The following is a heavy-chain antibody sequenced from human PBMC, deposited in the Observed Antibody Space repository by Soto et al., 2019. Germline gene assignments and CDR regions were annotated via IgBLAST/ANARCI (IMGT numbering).Heavy chain of an antibody. Sequence: QVQLVQSGAEVKKPGASVKVSCKASGYTFSGHYMHWVRQAPGQGLEWMGWINPNSGATNYAQKFQGRVTITRDTSIRTADMELSRLRSDDTAVYYCARDSYYDILTGYSRNGFDIWGQGTLVTVSS. D-gene: IGHD3-9*01. CDR1: GYTFSGHY. V-gene: IGHV1-2*02. CDR2: INPNSGAT. CDR3: ARDSYYDILTGYSRNGFDI. J-gene: IGHJ3*02.